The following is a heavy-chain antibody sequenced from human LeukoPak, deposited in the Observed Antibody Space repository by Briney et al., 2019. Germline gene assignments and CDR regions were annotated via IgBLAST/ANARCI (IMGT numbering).Heavy chain of an antibody. CDR2: ISSSSSYI. CDR3: ARDSREPPSKYYDILTGYYWHRDYYGMDV. V-gene: IGHV3-21*01. D-gene: IGHD3-9*01. Sequence: GGSLRLSCAASGFTFSSYSMNWVRQAPGKGLEWVSSISSSSSYIYYADSVKGRFTISRDNAKNSLYLQMNSLRAEDTAVYYCARDSREPPSKYYDILTGYYWHRDYYGMDVWGQGTTVTVSS. J-gene: IGHJ6*02. CDR1: GFTFSSYS.